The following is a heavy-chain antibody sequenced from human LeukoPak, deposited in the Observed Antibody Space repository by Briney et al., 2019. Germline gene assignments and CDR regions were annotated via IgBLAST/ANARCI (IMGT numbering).Heavy chain of an antibody. J-gene: IGHJ4*02. CDR2: ISSSSSTI. D-gene: IGHD3-22*01. CDR3: ARDWGYYYDSSGPFDY. CDR1: GFTFSSYS. Sequence: GSLSLSCAASGFTFSSYSMNWVRQAPGKGLEWVSYISSSSSTIYYADSVKGRFTISRDNAKNSLYLQMNSLRDEDTAVYYCARDWGYYYDSSGPFDYWGQGTLVTVSS. V-gene: IGHV3-48*02.